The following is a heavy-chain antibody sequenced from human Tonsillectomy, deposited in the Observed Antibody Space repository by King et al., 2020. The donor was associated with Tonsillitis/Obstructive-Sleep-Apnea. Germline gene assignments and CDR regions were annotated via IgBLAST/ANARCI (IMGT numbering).Heavy chain of an antibody. CDR3: TSTRGDSSLGALDY. Sequence: VQLVESGGGLVQPGGSLRLSCAASGFTFSSYAMSWVRQAPGMGLEWVSAISGSGGSTYYADSVKGRFTISRDNSKNTLYLQMNSLRAEDTAVYYCTSTRGDSSLGALDYWGQGTLVTVSS. V-gene: IGHV3-23*04. J-gene: IGHJ4*02. CDR2: ISGSGGST. D-gene: IGHD2-21*02. CDR1: GFTFSSYA.